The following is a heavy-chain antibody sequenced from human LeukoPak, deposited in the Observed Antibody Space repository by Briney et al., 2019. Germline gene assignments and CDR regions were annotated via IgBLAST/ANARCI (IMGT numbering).Heavy chain of an antibody. J-gene: IGHJ4*02. CDR1: GFTFSTYW. CDR2: IKQDGSET. D-gene: IGHD5-24*01. V-gene: IGHV3-7*01. Sequence: GGSLRLSCATSGFTFSTYWMSWVRQAPGKGLEWVANIKQDGSETYYADSVKGRFTIFRDNAKNSLYLQMDSLRVEDTAVYYCANGDGFDYWGQGALVIISS. CDR3: ANGDGFDY.